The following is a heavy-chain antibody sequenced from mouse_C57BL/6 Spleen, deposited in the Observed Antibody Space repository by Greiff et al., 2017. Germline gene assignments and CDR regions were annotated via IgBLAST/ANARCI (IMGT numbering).Heavy chain of an antibody. V-gene: IGHV14-2*01. D-gene: IGHD1-1*01. Sequence: VQLQQSGAELVKPGASVKLSCTASGFNIKDYYMHWVKQRTEQGLEWIGRIDPEDGETKYAPKFQGKATIAADTSSNTAYLQLSSLTSKNTTVYYCARSGGTKVEYYFDYWGQGTTLTVSS. CDR3: ARSGGTKVEYYFDY. J-gene: IGHJ2*01. CDR1: GFNIKDYY. CDR2: IDPEDGET.